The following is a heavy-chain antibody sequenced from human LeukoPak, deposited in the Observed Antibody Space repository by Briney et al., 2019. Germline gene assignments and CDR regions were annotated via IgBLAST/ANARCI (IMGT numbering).Heavy chain of an antibody. J-gene: IGHJ6*03. Sequence: ASVKVSCKASGYTFTSYYMHWVRQAPGQGLEWMGIINPSGGSTSYAQKFQGRVTMTRDTSTSTVYMELSSLRSEDTAVYYCARGLTVDTAMGGYYMDVWGKGTTVTISS. CDR2: INPSGGST. CDR3: ARGLTVDTAMGGYYMDV. CDR1: GYTFTSYY. D-gene: IGHD5-18*01. V-gene: IGHV1-46*01.